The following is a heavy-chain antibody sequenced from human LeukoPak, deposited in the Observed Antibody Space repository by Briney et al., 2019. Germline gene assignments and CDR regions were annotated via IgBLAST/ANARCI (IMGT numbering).Heavy chain of an antibody. J-gene: IGHJ4*02. V-gene: IGHV4-38-2*02. Sequence: PSETLSLTCTVSGYSMSRGFHWGWIRQPPGKGLEWIASIYHSGSTYFNPSLRSRVTISVDTSKNQFSLKVTAMTAADTAVYYCARVNYAPDFWGQGTLVTVSS. CDR1: GYSMSRGFH. CDR2: IYHSGST. D-gene: IGHD1-7*01. CDR3: ARVNYAPDF.